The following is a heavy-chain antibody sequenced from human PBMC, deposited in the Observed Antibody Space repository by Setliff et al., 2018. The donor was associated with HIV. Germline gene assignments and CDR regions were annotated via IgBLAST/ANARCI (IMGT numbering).Heavy chain of an antibody. J-gene: IGHJ4*02. CDR3: ARLRRSSGWSFDY. V-gene: IGHV4-34*01. CDR1: GESFSAYY. D-gene: IGHD6-19*01. Sequence: SETLSLTCAVYGESFSAYYWSWIRQPPGKGLEWIGQINHSGSTNYNPSLKTRVSISIDTSKNQFSLKLTSVTAADSAVYYCARLRRSSGWSFDYWAQGTLVTVSS. CDR2: INHSGST.